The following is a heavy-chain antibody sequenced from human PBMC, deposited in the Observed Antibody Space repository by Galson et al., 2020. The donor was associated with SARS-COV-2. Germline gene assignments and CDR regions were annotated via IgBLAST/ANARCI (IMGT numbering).Heavy chain of an antibody. D-gene: IGHD6-13*01. J-gene: IGHJ4*02. CDR1: GFALSNSA. CDR3: ARETDDHTSSWYEY. Sequence: QLGESLKIPCAASGFALSNSAMHWVRQAPGKGLEWVAIISYDGTTKYNSDSVKGRFTISRDISKNTLYLQMNRLRPEDTAVYYCARETDDHTSSWYEYWGQGARVSVSS. CDR2: ISYDGTTK. V-gene: IGHV3-30*04.